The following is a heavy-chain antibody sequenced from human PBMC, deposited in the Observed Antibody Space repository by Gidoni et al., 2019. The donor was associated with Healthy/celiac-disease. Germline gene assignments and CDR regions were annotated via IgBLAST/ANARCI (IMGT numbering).Heavy chain of an antibody. J-gene: IGHJ6*02. CDR1: AFTFSSYG. V-gene: IGHV3-33*01. Sequence: QVQLVESGGGVVQPGRSLRLSCAASAFTFSSYGMHWVRQAPGKGLEWVAVIWYDGSNKYYADSVKGRFTISRDKSKNTLYLQMNSLRAEDTAVYYCARARGYSLYGMDVWGQGTTVTVSS. CDR3: ARARGYSLYGMDV. D-gene: IGHD5-18*01. CDR2: IWYDGSNK.